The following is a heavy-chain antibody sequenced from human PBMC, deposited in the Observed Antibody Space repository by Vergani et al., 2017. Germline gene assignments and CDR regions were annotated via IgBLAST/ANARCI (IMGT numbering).Heavy chain of an antibody. V-gene: IGHV3-23*01. D-gene: IGHD6-19*01. Sequence: EVQLLESGGGLVQPGGSLRLSCAASGFTFSSYAMSWVRQAPGKGLEWVSAISGSGGSTYYADSVKGRFTISRDNSKNTLYLQMNSLRAEDKAVYYCALTTGGWSYYFDYWGQGTLVTVSS. J-gene: IGHJ4*02. CDR3: ALTTGGWSYYFDY. CDR2: ISGSGGST. CDR1: GFTFSSYA.